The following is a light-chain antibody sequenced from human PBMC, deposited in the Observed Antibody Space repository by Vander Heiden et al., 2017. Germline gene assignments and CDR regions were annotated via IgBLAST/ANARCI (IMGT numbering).Light chain of an antibody. CDR3: QSADSSGTYYV. J-gene: IGLJ1*01. Sequence: SYELTQPPSVSVSPGQTARITCSGDALQKQYAYWYQQKQGQAPVLVIYKDSERPSGIPERFSGSSSGTTVTLTISGVQAEDEADYYCQSADSSGTYYVFGTGTKVTVL. CDR1: ALQKQY. V-gene: IGLV3-25*03. CDR2: KDS.